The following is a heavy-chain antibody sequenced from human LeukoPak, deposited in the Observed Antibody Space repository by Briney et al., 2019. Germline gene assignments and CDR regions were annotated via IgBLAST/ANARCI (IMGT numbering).Heavy chain of an antibody. Sequence: ASVKVSCKTSGYTFTTYGISWVRQAPGQGLEWMGWISTYSGNTKYAQKVQGRVTMTTDTSTSTAYMELRSLRSDDTAVYYCARSISMIRGVHDAFDIWGQGTMVIVSS. D-gene: IGHD3-10*01. CDR3: ARSISMIRGVHDAFDI. J-gene: IGHJ3*02. V-gene: IGHV1-18*04. CDR2: ISTYSGNT. CDR1: GYTFTTYG.